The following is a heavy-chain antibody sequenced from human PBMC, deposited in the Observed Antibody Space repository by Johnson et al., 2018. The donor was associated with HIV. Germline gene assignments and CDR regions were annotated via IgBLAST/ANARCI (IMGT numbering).Heavy chain of an antibody. CDR1: GFTFSSYW. Sequence: VQLVESGGGLVQPGGSLRLSCAASGFTFSSYWMHWVRQAPGKGLVWVSRINSDGSSTSYADSVKGRFTISRDNAKNTLYLQMNSLRAEDTAVYYCAKDRGVVVTAAPYEAFDIWGQGTMVTVSS. CDR3: AKDRGVVVTAAPYEAFDI. D-gene: IGHD2-21*02. J-gene: IGHJ3*02. CDR2: INSDGSST. V-gene: IGHV3-74*01.